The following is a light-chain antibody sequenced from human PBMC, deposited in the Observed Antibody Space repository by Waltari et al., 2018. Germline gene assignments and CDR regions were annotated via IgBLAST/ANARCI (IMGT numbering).Light chain of an antibody. J-gene: IGKJ1*01. V-gene: IGKV3-20*01. CDR1: QTISSTY. CDR2: GAS. Sequence: EIVLTQSPGTLSLSPGERATLPCRASQTISSTYLAWYQKKPGQAPRLLIYGASTRATGIPDRFSGSGSGTDFTLTISRLEPEDFAVYYCQRYGRSLWTFGQGTKVEIK. CDR3: QRYGRSLWT.